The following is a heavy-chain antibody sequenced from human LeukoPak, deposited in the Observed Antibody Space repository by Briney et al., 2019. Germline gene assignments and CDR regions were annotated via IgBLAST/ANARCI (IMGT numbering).Heavy chain of an antibody. CDR3: ARAKVVGTLYYYYYMDV. Sequence: GGSLRLSCAASGFTFSSYSMNWVRQAPGRGLGWVSYISSSSSTIYYADSVKGRFTISRDNAENSLYMQMNSLRAEDTAVYYWARAKVVGTLYYYYYMDVWGKGTTVTVSS. D-gene: IGHD1-26*01. J-gene: IGHJ6*03. CDR1: GFTFSSYS. V-gene: IGHV3-48*01. CDR2: ISSSSSTI.